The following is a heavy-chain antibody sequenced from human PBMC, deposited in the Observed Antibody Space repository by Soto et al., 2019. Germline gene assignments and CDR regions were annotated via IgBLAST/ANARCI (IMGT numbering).Heavy chain of an antibody. D-gene: IGHD3-16*01. CDR2: IYWNDDK. J-gene: IGHJ4*02. CDR1: GFSLRTTGVG. V-gene: IGHV2-5*01. Sequence: QITLKESGPTLVEHTQTLTLTCTYSGFSLRTTGVGVGWIRQPPGKALEWLGIIYWNDDKRYSPSLKNRFTLTSDISKSQVVLTMTNMYPVDTATYYCAHTWGLPFDYWGQGTLVIVSS. CDR3: AHTWGLPFDY.